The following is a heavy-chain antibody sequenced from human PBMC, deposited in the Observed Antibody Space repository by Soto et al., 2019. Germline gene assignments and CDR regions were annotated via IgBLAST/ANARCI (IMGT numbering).Heavy chain of an antibody. CDR3: ARHQVGWSGYYDFDY. V-gene: IGHV4-39*01. Sequence: SETLSLTCTVSGGSISSSSYYWGWIRQPPGKGLEWIGSIYYSGSTYYNPSLKSRVTISVDTSKNQFSLKLSSVTAADTAVYYCARHQVGWSGYYDFDYWGQGTLVTVSS. CDR1: GGSISSSSYY. CDR2: IYYSGST. D-gene: IGHD3-3*01. J-gene: IGHJ4*02.